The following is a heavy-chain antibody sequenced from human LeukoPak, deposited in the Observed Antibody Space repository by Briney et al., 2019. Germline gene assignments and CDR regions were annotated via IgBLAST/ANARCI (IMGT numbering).Heavy chain of an antibody. V-gene: IGHV1-2*02. CDR2: INPNSGGT. Sequence: ASVKVSCKASGYTFTGYYMHWVRQAPGHGLEWMGWINPNSGGTKYARKFQGGVTMTRDTSISTVYMELSRLRSDDTAVYYCARDMDFWSGYYIRASFDYWGQGSLVTVSS. J-gene: IGHJ4*02. CDR3: ARDMDFWSGYYIRASFDY. CDR1: GYTFTGYY. D-gene: IGHD3-3*01.